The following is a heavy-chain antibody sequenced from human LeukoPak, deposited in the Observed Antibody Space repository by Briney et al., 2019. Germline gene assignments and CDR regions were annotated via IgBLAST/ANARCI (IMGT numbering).Heavy chain of an antibody. CDR3: AKVGATMTYYYGMDV. CDR2: ISYDGSNK. Sequence: GGSLRLSCAXSGFTFSSYGMHWVRQAPGKGLEWVAVISYDGSNKYYADSVKGRFTISRDNSKNTLYLQMNSLRAEDTAVYYCAKVGATMTYYYGMDVWGQGTTVTVSS. J-gene: IGHJ6*02. D-gene: IGHD3-22*01. V-gene: IGHV3-30*18. CDR1: GFTFSSYG.